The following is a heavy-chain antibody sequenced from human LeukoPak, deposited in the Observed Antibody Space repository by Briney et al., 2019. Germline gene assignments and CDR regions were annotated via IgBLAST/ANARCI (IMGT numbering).Heavy chain of an antibody. V-gene: IGHV1-18*01. Sequence: ASVKVSCKASGYTFTSYGINWVRQAPGQGLEWMGWISAYNGNTNYAQKLQGRVTMTTDTSTSTAYMELRSLRSDDTAVYYCASLHSSGYYDDAFDIWGQGTMVTVSS. D-gene: IGHD3-22*01. CDR2: ISAYNGNT. CDR1: GYTFTSYG. J-gene: IGHJ3*02. CDR3: ASLHSSGYYDDAFDI.